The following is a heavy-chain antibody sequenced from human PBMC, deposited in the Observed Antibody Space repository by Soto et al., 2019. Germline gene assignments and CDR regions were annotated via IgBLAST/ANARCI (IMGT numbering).Heavy chain of an antibody. CDR1: GLRFTSYG. Sequence: PVGSLRRSCVASGLRFTSYGMSWVRQAPGRGLEWVSSITSGSGVNFYADSVKGLFTISRDNAKNSLHLQMNSMRAEDTAVYYCTTYTGTYRDYWGLGTLVTVSS. CDR2: ITSGSGVN. J-gene: IGHJ4*02. D-gene: IGHD1-26*01. CDR3: TTYTGTYRDY. V-gene: IGHV3-21*01.